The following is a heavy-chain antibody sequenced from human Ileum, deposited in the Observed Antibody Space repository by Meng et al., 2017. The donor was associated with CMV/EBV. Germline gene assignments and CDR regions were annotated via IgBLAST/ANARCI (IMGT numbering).Heavy chain of an antibody. CDR2: INHSGST. V-gene: IGHV4-34*01. J-gene: IGHJ4*02. D-gene: IGHD1-1*01. CDR1: GGSFSGYY. CDR3: ARDLTNNWFYY. Sequence: QLQQWGARLLKHSETLSLTCAVYGGSFSGYYWSWIRQFPGKGLEWMGEINHSGSTNYNPSLKSRVTISADTSKKWFSLKVSSVTAADTAVYFCARDLTNNWFYYWGQGTLVTVSS.